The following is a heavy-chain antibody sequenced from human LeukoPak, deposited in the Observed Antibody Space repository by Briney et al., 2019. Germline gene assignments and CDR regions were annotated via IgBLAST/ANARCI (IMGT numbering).Heavy chain of an antibody. CDR2: IYYSGGA. CDR1: GASISTSSHY. CDR3: ANSATAYYFSHFDY. D-gene: IGHD3-9*01. Sequence: SETLSLTCLVSGASISTSSHYWGWIRQPPGKGLEWIGDIYYSGGAYYNPSLKSRVTLSVDTSKNQFSLKLSSVTAADTAVYYCANSATAYYFSHFDYWGQGTLVTASS. V-gene: IGHV4-39*01. J-gene: IGHJ4*02.